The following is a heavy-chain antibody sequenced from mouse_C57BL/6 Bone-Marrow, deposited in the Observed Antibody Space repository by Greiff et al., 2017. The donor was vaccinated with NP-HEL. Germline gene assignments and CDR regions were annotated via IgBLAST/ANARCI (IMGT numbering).Heavy chain of an antibody. J-gene: IGHJ4*01. CDR1: FYTFTSYC. D-gene: IGHD1-1*01. CDR2: IYPGSGST. V-gene: IGHV1-55*01. Sequence: VQLQQPGAELVPPFSSFPLSFHSSFYTFTSYCITWVKQRPGQGLEWIGDIYPGSGSTNYNEKFKSKATLTVDPSSSTAYMQLSSLTSEDSAVYYCARWGTTVVATGAMDYWGQGTSVTVSS. CDR3: ARWGTTVVATGAMDY.